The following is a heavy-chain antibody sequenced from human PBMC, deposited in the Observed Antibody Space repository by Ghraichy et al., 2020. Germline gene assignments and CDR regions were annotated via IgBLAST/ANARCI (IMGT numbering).Heavy chain of an antibody. J-gene: IGHJ6*02. D-gene: IGHD3-9*01. CDR3: ARHSVLRYFDWLTAMDV. V-gene: IGHV3-53*01. CDR1: GFTVSSNY. CDR2: IYSGGST. Sequence: GGSLRLSCAASGFTVSSNYMSWVRQAPGKGLEWVSVIYSGGSTYYADSVKGRFTISRDNSKNTLYLQMNSLRAEDTAVYYCARHSVLRYFDWLTAMDVWGQGTTVTVSS.